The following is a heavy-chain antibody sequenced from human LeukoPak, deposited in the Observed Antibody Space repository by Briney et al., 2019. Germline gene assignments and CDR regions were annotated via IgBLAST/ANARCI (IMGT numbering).Heavy chain of an antibody. J-gene: IGHJ4*02. CDR1: GDSVSSNSAA. V-gene: IGHV6-1*01. Sequence: SQTLSLTCAISGDSVSSNSAAWNWIRQSPSRGLEWLGRTYYRSKWYNDYAVSVKSRITINPDTSKNQFSLQLNSVTPEDTAVYYCAGGELWFGEFTVAGYYFDYWGQGTLVTVSS. CDR2: TYYRSKWYN. D-gene: IGHD3-10*01. CDR3: AGGELWFGEFTVAGYYFDY.